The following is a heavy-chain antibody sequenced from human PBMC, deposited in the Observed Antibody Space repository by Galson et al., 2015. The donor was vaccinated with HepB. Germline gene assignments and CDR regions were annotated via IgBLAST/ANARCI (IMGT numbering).Heavy chain of an antibody. CDR3: ARERGDSRGYYYDPSRFYYYGMDV. D-gene: IGHD3-22*01. CDR2: IIPIFGTA. Sequence: SVKVSCKASGGTFSSYAISWVRQAPGQGLEWMGGIIPIFGTANYAQKFQGRVTITADESTSTAYMELSSLRSEDTAVYYCARERGDSRGYYYDPSRFYYYGMDVWGQGTTVTVSS. CDR1: GGTFSSYA. V-gene: IGHV1-69*13. J-gene: IGHJ6*02.